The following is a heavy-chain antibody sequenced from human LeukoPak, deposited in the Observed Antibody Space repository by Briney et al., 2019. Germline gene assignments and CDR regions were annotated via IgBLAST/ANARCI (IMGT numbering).Heavy chain of an antibody. D-gene: IGHD6-19*01. CDR1: GFSFSNYG. J-gene: IGHJ4*02. V-gene: IGHV3-30*02. CDR2: IAHDRNNK. Sequence: GGSLRLSCAASGFSFSNYGMHWVRQAPGKGLEWVAFIAHDRNNKYYADSVKGRFTISRDNSKNTLYLQMNSLRAEDTAVYYRARDDYSSGWYCAYWGQGALVTVSS. CDR3: ARDDYSSGWYCAY.